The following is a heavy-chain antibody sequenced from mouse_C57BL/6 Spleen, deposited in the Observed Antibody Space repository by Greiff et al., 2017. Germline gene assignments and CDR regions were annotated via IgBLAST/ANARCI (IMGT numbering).Heavy chain of an antibody. V-gene: IGHV1-80*01. D-gene: IGHD4-1*01. CDR3: AREGSLTGHYFDY. J-gene: IGHJ2*01. CDR1: GYAFSSYW. CDR2: IYPGDGDT. Sequence: VMLVESGAELVKPGASVKISCKASGYAFSSYWMNWVKQRPGKGLEWIGQIYPGDGDTNYNGKFKGKATLTADKSSSTAYMQLSSLTSEDSAVYFCAREGSLTGHYFDYWGQGTTLTVSS.